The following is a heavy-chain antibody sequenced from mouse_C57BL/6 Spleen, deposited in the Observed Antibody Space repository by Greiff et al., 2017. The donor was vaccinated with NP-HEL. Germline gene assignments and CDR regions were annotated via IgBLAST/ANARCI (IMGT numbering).Heavy chain of an antibody. CDR3: ARAKLAHYAMDY. D-gene: IGHD4-1*01. Sequence: DVMLVESGGGLVKPGGSLKLSCAASGFTFSDYGMHWVRQAPETGLEWVAYISSGSSTIYYVDTVKGRFTISRDNAKNTLFLQMTSLRSEDTAMYYCARAKLAHYAMDYWGQGTSVTVSS. J-gene: IGHJ4*01. V-gene: IGHV5-17*01. CDR1: GFTFSDYG. CDR2: ISSGSSTI.